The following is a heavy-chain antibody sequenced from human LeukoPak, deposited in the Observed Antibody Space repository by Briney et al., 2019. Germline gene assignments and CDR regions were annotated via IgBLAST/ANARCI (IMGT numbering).Heavy chain of an antibody. CDR2: IYYSGST. CDR1: GASIRNYY. J-gene: IGHJ5*02. Sequence: SETLSLTCAVSGASIRNYYWSWIRQSPGKGLEWIGYIYYSGSTNYNPSLESRVAMSVDTSKNQFSLRLSSVTAADTAIYYCARRYSSSWYVGFFDPWGQGTLVTVSS. D-gene: IGHD6-13*01. CDR3: ARRYSSSWYVGFFDP. V-gene: IGHV4-59*08.